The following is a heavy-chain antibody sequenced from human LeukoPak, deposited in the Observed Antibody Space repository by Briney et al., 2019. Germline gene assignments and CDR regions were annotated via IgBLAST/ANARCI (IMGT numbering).Heavy chain of an antibody. D-gene: IGHD6-6*01. V-gene: IGHV1-2*02. CDR2: INPNSGGT. Sequence: ASVKVSCKASGYTFTGYYMHWVRQAPGQGLEWMGWINPNSGGTNYAQKFQGRVTMTRDTPISTAYMELSRLRSDDTAVYYCARGPEYSSPWDYWGQGTLVTVSS. CDR3: ARGPEYSSPWDY. J-gene: IGHJ4*02. CDR1: GYTFTGYY.